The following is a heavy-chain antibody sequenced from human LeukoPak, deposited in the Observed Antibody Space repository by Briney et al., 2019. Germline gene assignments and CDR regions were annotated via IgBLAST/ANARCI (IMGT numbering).Heavy chain of an antibody. CDR3: AKHGSGRYFDY. CDR2: ISDSGGTT. V-gene: IGHV3-23*01. CDR1: GFTFSTVSNYG. Sequence: GGSLRLSCAASGFTFSTVSNYGMSWVRQAPGKGLEWVSAISDSGGTTYYADSMKGRFTISRDNSKNTLYLQMNSLRAEDTAVYYCAKHGSGRYFDYWGQGTLVTVSS. J-gene: IGHJ4*02. D-gene: IGHD6-19*01.